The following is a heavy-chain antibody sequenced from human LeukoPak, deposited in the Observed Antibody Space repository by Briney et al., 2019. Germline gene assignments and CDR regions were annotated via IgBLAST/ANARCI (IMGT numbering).Heavy chain of an antibody. Sequence: GASVKVSCKASGYTFTSYYMHWVRQAPGQGLEWMGWINPNSGGTNYAQKFQGWVTMTRDTSISTAYMGLSRLRSDDTAVYYCARESSIAAAGKKGFFDYWGQGTLVTVSS. CDR1: GYTFTSYY. CDR3: ARESSIAAAGKKGFFDY. D-gene: IGHD6-13*01. J-gene: IGHJ4*02. V-gene: IGHV1-2*04. CDR2: INPNSGGT.